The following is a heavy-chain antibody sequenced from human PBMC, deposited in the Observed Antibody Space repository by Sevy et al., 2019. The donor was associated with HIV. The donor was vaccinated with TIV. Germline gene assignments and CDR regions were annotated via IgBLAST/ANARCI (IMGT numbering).Heavy chain of an antibody. D-gene: IGHD2-2*01. CDR1: GGSITSYY. CDR2: IYYSGST. J-gene: IGHJ5*02. CDR3: ARGYGGAWGTSLNGFDP. V-gene: IGHV4-59*01. Sequence: SETLSLTCTVSGGSITSYYWSWIRQPPGKGLEWIGYIYYSGSTNYNPSLKSRVTISVDTSKNQFSLKLSSVTAADTAVYYCARGYGGAWGTSLNGFDPWGQGTLVTVSS.